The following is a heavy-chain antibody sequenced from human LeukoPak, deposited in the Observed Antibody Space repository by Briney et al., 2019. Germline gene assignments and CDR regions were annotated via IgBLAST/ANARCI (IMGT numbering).Heavy chain of an antibody. V-gene: IGHV3-21*04. CDR2: VSSTSSFI. J-gene: IGHJ4*02. CDR1: GFTFSSYS. D-gene: IGHD1-1*01. Sequence: AGGSLRLSCAASGFTFSSYSINWVRQAPGKGLEWVSCVSSTSSFIYYADSVKGRFTISRDNNKNSLSLQMNSLRTEDTAYYYCAKGRDDQMLAFDSWGQGTLVTVSS. CDR3: AKGRDDQMLAFDS.